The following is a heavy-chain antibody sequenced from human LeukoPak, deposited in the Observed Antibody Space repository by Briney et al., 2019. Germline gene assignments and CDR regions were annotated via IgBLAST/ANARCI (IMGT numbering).Heavy chain of an antibody. CDR3: ASHLVGHYGVDV. Sequence: GGSLRLSCGASGFTFSSYSMNWVRQAPGKGLEWVLYISSSSSSIYNADSVKGRFTISRDNAENSLYLQMNSLRAEDTAVYYCASHLVGHYGVDVWGQGTTVTVSS. J-gene: IGHJ6*02. D-gene: IGHD2-15*01. CDR2: ISSSSSSI. CDR1: GFTFSSYS. V-gene: IGHV3-48*01.